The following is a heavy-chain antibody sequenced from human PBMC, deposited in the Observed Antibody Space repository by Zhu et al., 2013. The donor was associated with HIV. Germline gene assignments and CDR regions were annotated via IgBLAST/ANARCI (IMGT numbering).Heavy chain of an antibody. V-gene: IGHV1-2*02. CDR2: INPNSGDT. J-gene: IGHJ4*02. D-gene: IGHD1-26*01. CDR3: ARVRGSYSFDN. CDR1: GYTFTDYY. Sequence: QVRLVQSGAEVKKPGASVKVSCKASGYTFTDYYLYWVRQAPGQGLEWMGWINPNSGDTNYAQKFQGRVTMTRDTSISTAYMELSRLRSDDTAVYYCARVRGSYSFDNWGQGTLVTVSP.